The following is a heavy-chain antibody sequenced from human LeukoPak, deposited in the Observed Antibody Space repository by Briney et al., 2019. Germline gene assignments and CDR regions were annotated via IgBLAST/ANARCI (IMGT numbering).Heavy chain of an antibody. Sequence: GGSLQISGNCFGYSFTSYWIGGVRPMPGKGVEWMGISYHGDSDTRSGPSFQGQVTISADKSISTASMQWSSMKASDTAMYYCARQRDRGWNVRSDAFDIWGQGTMVTVSS. CDR2: SYHGDSDT. V-gene: IGHV5-51*01. CDR3: ARQRDRGWNVRSDAFDI. D-gene: IGHD1-1*01. CDR1: GYSFTSYW. J-gene: IGHJ3*02.